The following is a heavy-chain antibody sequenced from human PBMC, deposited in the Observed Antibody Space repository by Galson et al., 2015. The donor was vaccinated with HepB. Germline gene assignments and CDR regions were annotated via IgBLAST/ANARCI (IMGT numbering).Heavy chain of an antibody. V-gene: IGHV3-30*02. CDR2: IRYDGSNK. D-gene: IGHD1-1*01. J-gene: IGHJ4*01. CDR3: ARDANWSFDY. CDR1: GFTFSSYG. Sequence: SLRLSCAASGFTFSSYGMHWVRQAPGKGLEWVAFIRYDGSNKYYADSVKGRFTISRDNSKNTLYLQMNSLRAEDTAVYYCARDANWSFDYWGQGTLVTVSS.